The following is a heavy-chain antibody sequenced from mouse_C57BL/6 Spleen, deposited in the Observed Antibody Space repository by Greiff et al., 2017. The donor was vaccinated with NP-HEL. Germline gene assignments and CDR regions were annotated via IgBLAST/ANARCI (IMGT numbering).Heavy chain of an antibody. CDR2: INPNNGGT. D-gene: IGHD2-2*01. V-gene: IGHV1-26*01. J-gene: IGHJ2*01. Sequence: EVQLQQSGPELVKPGASVKISCKASGYTFTDYYMNWVKQSHGKSLEWIGDINPNNGGTSYNQKFKGKATLTVDKSSSTAYMELRSLTSEDSAVYYCAGGYDGFDYWGKGTTLTVSS. CDR3: AGGYDGFDY. CDR1: GYTFTDYY.